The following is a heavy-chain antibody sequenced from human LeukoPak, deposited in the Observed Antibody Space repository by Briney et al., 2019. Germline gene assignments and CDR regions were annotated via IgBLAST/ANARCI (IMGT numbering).Heavy chain of an antibody. CDR1: GGSISSYY. CDR2: INHSGST. J-gene: IGHJ4*02. Sequence: SETLSLTCTVSGGSISSYYWSWIRQPPGKGLEWIGEINHSGSTNYNPSLKSRVTISVDTSKNQFSLKLSSVTAADTAVYYCARGRGYSYVLDYWGQGTLVTVSS. CDR3: ARGRGYSYVLDY. D-gene: IGHD5-18*01. V-gene: IGHV4-34*01.